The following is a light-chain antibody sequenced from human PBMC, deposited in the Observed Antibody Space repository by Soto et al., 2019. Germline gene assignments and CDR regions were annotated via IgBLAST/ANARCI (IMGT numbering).Light chain of an antibody. CDR1: SSNIGNYY. Sequence: QSVLTQPPSVSAAPGQKVTISCSGSSSNIGNYYVCWYQHLPGTAPKFLIYENDKRPSQIPDRFSGSKSGTSATLDITGLQTGDEADYYCAAWDGNLRAVVFGGGTKVTVL. CDR3: AAWDGNLRAVV. J-gene: IGLJ2*01. CDR2: END. V-gene: IGLV1-51*02.